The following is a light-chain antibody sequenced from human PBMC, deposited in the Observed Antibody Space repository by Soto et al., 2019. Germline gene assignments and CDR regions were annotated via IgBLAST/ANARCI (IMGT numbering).Light chain of an antibody. V-gene: IGKV1-5*01. Sequence: DMQMNQSPSTLSASVVDIVTVTCLASQSISSWLAWYQQKPGKAPKLLIYDASSLESGVPSRFSGSGSGTEFTLTISSLQPDDFATYYCQQYSSSSEWTFGQGDQGGYQ. CDR2: DAS. CDR3: QQYSSSSEWT. CDR1: QSISSW. J-gene: IGKJ1*01.